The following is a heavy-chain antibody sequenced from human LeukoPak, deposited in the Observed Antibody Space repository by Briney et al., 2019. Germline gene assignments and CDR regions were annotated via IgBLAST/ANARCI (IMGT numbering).Heavy chain of an antibody. J-gene: IGHJ6*02. CDR1: GGTFSSYT. Sequence: GASVKVSCKASGGTFSSYTICWVRQAPGQGLEWMGRIIPILGIANYAQKFQGRVTITADKSTSTAYMELSSLRSEDTAVYYCARDYCSSTSCPRRYYYYYGMDVWGQGTTVTVSS. CDR3: ARDYCSSTSCPRRYYYYYGMDV. V-gene: IGHV1-69*04. CDR2: IIPILGIA. D-gene: IGHD2-2*01.